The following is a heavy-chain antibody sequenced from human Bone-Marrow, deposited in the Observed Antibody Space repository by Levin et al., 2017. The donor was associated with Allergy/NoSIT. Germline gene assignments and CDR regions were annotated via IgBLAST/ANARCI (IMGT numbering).Heavy chain of an antibody. CDR2: IESNNDGGTT. V-gene: IGHV3-15*04. J-gene: IGHJ6*02. CDR3: TTLRFLPDYHGVDV. Sequence: GGSLRLSCAASGFSFSLAWMSWVRQAPGKGLEWVGRIESNNDGGTTDYAAPVKGRFTISRDDSTNMVFLQMNSLKTEDTAVYYCTTLRFLPDYHGVDVWGQGTTVTVSS. D-gene: IGHD3-3*01. CDR1: GFSFSLAW.